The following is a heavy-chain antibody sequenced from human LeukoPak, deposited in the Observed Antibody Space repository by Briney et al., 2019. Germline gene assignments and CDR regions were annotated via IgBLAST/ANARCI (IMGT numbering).Heavy chain of an antibody. Sequence: ASVKVSCKASGYTFTGYYMHWVRQAPGQGLEWMGWINPNSGGTNYAQKFQGRVTMTRDTSISTAYMELSRLRSDDTAVYYCARDRGSYYAYYYYYYMDVWGKGTTVTISS. D-gene: IGHD1-26*01. J-gene: IGHJ6*03. CDR2: INPNSGGT. V-gene: IGHV1-2*02. CDR3: ARDRGSYYAYYYYYYMDV. CDR1: GYTFTGYY.